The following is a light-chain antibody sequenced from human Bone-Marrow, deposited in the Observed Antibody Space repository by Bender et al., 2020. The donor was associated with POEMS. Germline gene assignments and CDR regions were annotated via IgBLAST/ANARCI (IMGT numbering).Light chain of an antibody. CDR2: DNT. J-gene: IGLJ2*01. Sequence: QSVLTQPPSASGTPGQGVTISCSGSSFNIGAAHDVHWYQQVPGTAPKVLIYDNTNRPSGVPDRFSGSKSGASASLTITGLQAEDEADYYCSSYAGSNNVLFGGGTKLTVL. V-gene: IGLV1-40*01. CDR1: SFNIGAAHD. CDR3: SSYAGSNNVL.